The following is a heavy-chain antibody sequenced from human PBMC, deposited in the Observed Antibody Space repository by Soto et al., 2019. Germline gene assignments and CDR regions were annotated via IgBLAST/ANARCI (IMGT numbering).Heavy chain of an antibody. CDR1: GYTFTSYG. CDR3: ARDRGAASYYYMDV. J-gene: IGHJ6*03. CDR2: ISAYNGNT. Sequence: ASVKVSCKASGYTFTSYGISWVRQAPGQGLEWMGWISAYNGNTNYAQKLQGRVTMTTDTSTSTAYMELRSLRSDDTAVYYCARDRGAASYYYMDVWGKGTTVTVSS. V-gene: IGHV1-18*01. D-gene: IGHD3-10*01.